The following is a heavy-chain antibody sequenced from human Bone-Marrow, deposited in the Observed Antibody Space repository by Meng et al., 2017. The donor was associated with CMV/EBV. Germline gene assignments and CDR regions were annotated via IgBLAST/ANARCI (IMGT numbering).Heavy chain of an antibody. Sequence: SETLSLTCAISGDSVSSNSAAWNWIRQSPSRGLEWLGRTYYRSKWYNDYAVSVKSRITINPDTSKNQFSLQLNSVTPEDTAVYYCARDWEYYDFWSGYPPFDYWGQGTLVTVSS. CDR2: TYYRSKWYN. D-gene: IGHD3-3*01. CDR1: GDSVSSNSAA. J-gene: IGHJ4*02. CDR3: ARDWEYYDFWSGYPPFDY. V-gene: IGHV6-1*01.